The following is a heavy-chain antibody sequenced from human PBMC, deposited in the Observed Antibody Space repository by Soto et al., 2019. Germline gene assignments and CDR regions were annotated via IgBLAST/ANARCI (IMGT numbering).Heavy chain of an antibody. CDR2: ILGNGNSP. CDR1: GFTFSTYA. CDR3: ARDGPDGFTFDY. Sequence: EVHLVESGGGLVQPGGSLRLSCVASGFTFSTYAMHWVRQAPGKGLEDVSAILGNGNSPYYADSVKGRFTISRDNSKNTLYLQMDSLRPEDVALYYCARDGPDGFTFDYWGQGTLVTVSS. J-gene: IGHJ4*02. V-gene: IGHV3-64*07. D-gene: IGHD5-12*01.